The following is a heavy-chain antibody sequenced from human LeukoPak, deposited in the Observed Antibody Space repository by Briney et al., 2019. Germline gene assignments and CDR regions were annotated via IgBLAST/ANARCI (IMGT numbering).Heavy chain of an antibody. CDR1: GFSFSNNW. V-gene: IGHV3-15*01. Sequence: GGSLRLSCAVSGFSFSNNWMSWVRQAPGKGLEWVGRIKSKTDGGTTDYAAPVKGRFTISRDDSKNTLYLQMNSLKTEDTAVYYCTTGYYYYDSSGTKYYFDYWGQGTLVTVSS. D-gene: IGHD3-22*01. J-gene: IGHJ4*02. CDR3: TTGYYYYDSSGTKYYFDY. CDR2: IKSKTDGGTT.